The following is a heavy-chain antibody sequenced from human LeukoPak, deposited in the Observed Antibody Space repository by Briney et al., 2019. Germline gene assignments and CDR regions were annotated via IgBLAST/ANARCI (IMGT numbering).Heavy chain of an antibody. V-gene: IGHV3-23*01. CDR1: GFTFSSYA. J-gene: IGHJ4*02. CDR2: ISGSGGST. Sequence: GGSLILSCAASGFTFSSYAMSWVRQAPGKGLEWVSAISGSGGSTYYADSVKGRFTISRDNSKNTLYLQMNTLRAEDTAVYYCAKDGVVATMGSFGGYYFDYWGQGTLVTVSS. D-gene: IGHD1-26*01. CDR3: AKDGVVATMGSFGGYYFDY.